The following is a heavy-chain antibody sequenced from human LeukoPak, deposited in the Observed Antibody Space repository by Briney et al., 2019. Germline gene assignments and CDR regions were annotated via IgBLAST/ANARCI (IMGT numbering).Heavy chain of an antibody. CDR1: GFTFSDYY. V-gene: IGHV3-11*01. J-gene: IGHJ6*03. CDR3: ARGIKWNYALVGRHYYYMDV. CDR2: ISTSGTTI. Sequence: GGSLRLSCAASGFTFSDYYMSWIRQAPGRGLEWLSYISTSGTTIFYADSVKGRFTISRDNAKNSLYLQMNSLRAEDTALYYCARGIKWNYALVGRHYYYMDVWGKGTTVTVSS. D-gene: IGHD1-7*01.